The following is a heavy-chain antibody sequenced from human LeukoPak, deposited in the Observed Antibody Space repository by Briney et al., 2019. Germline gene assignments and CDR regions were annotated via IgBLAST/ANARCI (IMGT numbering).Heavy chain of an antibody. Sequence: GASVKVSCKASGYTFTGYYMHWVRQAPGQGLEWMGWINAGNGNTKYSQKFQGRVTITRDTSASTAYMELSSLRSEDTAVYYCARGAYSSGWRDFDYWGQGTLVTVSS. CDR2: INAGNGNT. J-gene: IGHJ4*02. CDR1: GYTFTGYY. D-gene: IGHD6-19*01. CDR3: ARGAYSSGWRDFDY. V-gene: IGHV1-3*01.